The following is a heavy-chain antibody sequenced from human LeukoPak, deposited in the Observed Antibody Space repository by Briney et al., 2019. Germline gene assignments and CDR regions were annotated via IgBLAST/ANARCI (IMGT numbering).Heavy chain of an antibody. CDR1: GFTFSAYG. CDR2: IWSDGGKS. D-gene: IGHD2-2*01. CDR3: ATDSIGPATDFDY. Sequence: GGSLRLSCAASGFTFSAYGMHWVRQAPGKGLEWVAVIWSDGGKSYNSDSVKGRSTISRDNSKNTLYLQMNSLRADDTAVYYCATDSIGPATDFDYWGQGTLVTVSS. J-gene: IGHJ4*02. V-gene: IGHV3-33*01.